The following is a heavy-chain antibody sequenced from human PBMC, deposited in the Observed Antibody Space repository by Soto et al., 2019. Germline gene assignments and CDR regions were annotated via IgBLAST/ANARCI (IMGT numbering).Heavy chain of an antibody. CDR2: IRANNGNT. D-gene: IGHD6-6*01. CDR3: ARELSSMDV. Sequence: QVQLVQSGAEVKTPGGSMKVSCKASGYTFTSPGISWVRQAPGKGHEWMGRIRANNGNTNYAQKLHGRVTMTKDTSTSAAYMELRSLRSDATAVYYCARELSSMDVCGRGTTVSVSS. V-gene: IGHV1-18*01. J-gene: IGHJ6*02. CDR1: GYTFTSPG.